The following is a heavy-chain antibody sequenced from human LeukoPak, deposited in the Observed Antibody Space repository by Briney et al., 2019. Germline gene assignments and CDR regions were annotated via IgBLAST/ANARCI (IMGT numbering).Heavy chain of an antibody. Sequence: GASVKVSCKASGYTFTSYGISWVRQAPGQGLEWMGWISAYNGNTNYAQKLQGRVTMTTDTSTSTAYMELRSLRSDDTAVYYCARDSDSLHYDFWSGYTDWGQGTLVTVSS. J-gene: IGHJ4*02. CDR3: ARDSDSLHYDFWSGYTD. CDR1: GYTFTSYG. CDR2: ISAYNGNT. V-gene: IGHV1-18*01. D-gene: IGHD3-3*01.